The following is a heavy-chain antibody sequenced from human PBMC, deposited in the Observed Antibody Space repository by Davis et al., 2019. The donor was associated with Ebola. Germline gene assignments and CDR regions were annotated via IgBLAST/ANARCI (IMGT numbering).Heavy chain of an antibody. CDR1: GFTFSSYA. Sequence: PGGSLRLSCAASGFTFSSYAMSWVRQAPGKGLEWVSAISGSGGSTYYADSVKGRFTISRDNSKNTLYLQMNSLRAEDTAVYYCARDRDVVIATDAFDVWGHGTMVTVSS. V-gene: IGHV3-23*01. J-gene: IGHJ3*01. CDR3: ARDRDVVIATDAFDV. CDR2: ISGSGGST. D-gene: IGHD3-22*01.